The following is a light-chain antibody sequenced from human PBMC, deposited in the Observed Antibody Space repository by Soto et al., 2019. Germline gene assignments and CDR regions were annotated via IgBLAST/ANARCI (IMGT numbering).Light chain of an antibody. Sequence: EIVLTQSPGTLSLSPGERATLSCRASQSVSSSSLAWYQQKRGQAPRLLIHDASSRATGIPDRFSGSGSGTDFTLKISRVEAEDVGVYYCMQALQTPPTFGGGTKVEIK. CDR1: QSVSSSS. CDR2: DAS. V-gene: IGKV3-20*01. J-gene: IGKJ4*01. CDR3: MQALQTPPT.